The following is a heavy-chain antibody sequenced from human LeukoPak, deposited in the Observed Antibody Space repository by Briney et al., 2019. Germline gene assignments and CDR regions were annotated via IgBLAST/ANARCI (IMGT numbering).Heavy chain of an antibody. CDR3: ARVTMYYDILTGYYKPNWFDP. V-gene: IGHV3-21*01. D-gene: IGHD3-9*01. CDR2: ISASSSYI. CDR1: GFTFSSYT. Sequence: PGGSLRLSCAASGFTFSSYTMNWVRQAPGKGLEWVSSISASSSYIYYADSVKGRFTISRDNAKNSLYLQMNSLRAEDTAVYYCARVTMYYDILTGYYKPNWFDPWGQGTLVTVSS. J-gene: IGHJ5*02.